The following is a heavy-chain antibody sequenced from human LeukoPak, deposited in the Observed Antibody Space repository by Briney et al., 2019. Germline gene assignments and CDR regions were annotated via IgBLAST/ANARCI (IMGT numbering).Heavy chain of an antibody. D-gene: IGHD3-22*01. V-gene: IGHV4-39*01. CDR1: GGSISSSSCY. J-gene: IGHJ4*02. CDR3: ARHNDSNTDSGATHY. CDR2: IYYSGKA. Sequence: SETLSHTCTVSGGSISSSSCYWGWIRQPPGKGLEWIGSIYYSGKANYNPSLKSRVTIYVHTSKNQFSLKLASVTTADTAVYYCARHNDSNTDSGATHYWGQGTLVTASS.